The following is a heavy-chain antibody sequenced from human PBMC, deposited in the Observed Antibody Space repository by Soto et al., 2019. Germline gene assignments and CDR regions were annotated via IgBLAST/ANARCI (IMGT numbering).Heavy chain of an antibody. D-gene: IGHD2-2*01. V-gene: IGHV3-7*01. CDR2: IKQDGSEK. J-gene: IGHJ6*03. CDR3: TSPRYCSSTSGSRYYYYYYYMDV. CDR1: GFTFSSYW. Sequence: GGSLRLSCAASGFTFSSYWMSWVRQAPGKGLEWVANIKQDGSEKYYVDSVKGRFTISRDNAKNPLYLQMNSLRAEDTAVYYCTSPRYCSSTSGSRYYYYYYYMDVWGKGTTVTVSS.